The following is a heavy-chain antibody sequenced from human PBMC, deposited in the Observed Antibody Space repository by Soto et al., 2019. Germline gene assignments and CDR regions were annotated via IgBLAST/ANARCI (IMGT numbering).Heavy chain of an antibody. V-gene: IGHV4-30-2*01. Sequence: QLQLRESGSGLVKPSQTLSLTCTVSGAPITSGAYSWSWIRQPPGKGLEWIGFIYQSGSTHYNPSLKSRVTIAVDRSKNHCSLQRTSLTAADTAVYYCARDMSGCSSSDCYLSGWFDPWGPGTLVTVSS. D-gene: IGHD2-21*02. CDR3: ARDMSGCSSSDCYLSGWFDP. CDR2: IYQSGST. CDR1: GAPITSGAYS. J-gene: IGHJ5*02.